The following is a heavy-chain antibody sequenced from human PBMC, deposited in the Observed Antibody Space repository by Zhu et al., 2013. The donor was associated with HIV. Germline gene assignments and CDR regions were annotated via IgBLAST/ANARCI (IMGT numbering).Heavy chain of an antibody. V-gene: IGHV1-46*01. CDR1: GYTFTGYY. D-gene: IGHD4-17*01. CDR2: INPSGGST. CDR3: ARDSVTFDY. Sequence: QVQLVQSGAEVKRSGASVKVSCRTSGYTFTGYYIHWVRQAPGQGLEWMGIINPSGGSTSYAQKFQGRVTMTRDTSTSTVYMELSSLRSEDTAVYYCARDSVTFDYWGQGTLVTVSS. J-gene: IGHJ4*02.